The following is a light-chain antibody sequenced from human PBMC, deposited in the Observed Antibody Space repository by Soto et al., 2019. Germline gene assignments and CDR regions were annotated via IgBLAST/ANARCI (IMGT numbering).Light chain of an antibody. CDR1: SSDVGSHKL. CDR2: EAS. CDR3: CSNAGGSTYV. V-gene: IGLV2-23*01. J-gene: IGLJ1*01. Sequence: QSALTQPASVSGSPGQSITISCTGTSSDVGSHKLVSWYQQYPGKAPKLIIFEASKRPSGVSNRFSGSKSGSTASLTISGLHAEDEADYYCCSNAGGSTYVFGTGTKLTVL.